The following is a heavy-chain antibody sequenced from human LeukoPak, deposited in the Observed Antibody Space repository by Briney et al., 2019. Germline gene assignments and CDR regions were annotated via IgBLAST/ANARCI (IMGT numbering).Heavy chain of an antibody. D-gene: IGHD2-15*01. CDR1: GGSFSGYY. J-gene: IGHJ4*02. CDR2: INHSGST. CDR3: AREGCSGGSCYGFGD. V-gene: IGHV4-34*01. Sequence: SETLSLTCAVYGGSFSGYYWSWIRQPPGKGLEWIGEINHSGSTNYNPSLKSRVTISVDTSKNQFSLKLSSVTAAGTAVYYCAREGCSGGSCYGFGDWGQGTLVTVSS.